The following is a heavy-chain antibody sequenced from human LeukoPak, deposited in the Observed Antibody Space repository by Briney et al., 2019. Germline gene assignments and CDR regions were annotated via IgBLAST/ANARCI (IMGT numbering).Heavy chain of an antibody. CDR1: GFTFSSYG. D-gene: IGHD3-10*01. CDR3: AKAGAILWFGELSIDY. CDR2: IRYDGSNK. V-gene: IGHV3-30*02. J-gene: IGHJ4*02. Sequence: GGSLRLSCAASGFTFSSYGMHWVRQAPGKGLEWVAFIRYDGSNKYYADSVKGRFTISRDNSKNTLYLQMNSLRAEDTAVYYCAKAGAILWFGELSIDYWGQGTLVTVSS.